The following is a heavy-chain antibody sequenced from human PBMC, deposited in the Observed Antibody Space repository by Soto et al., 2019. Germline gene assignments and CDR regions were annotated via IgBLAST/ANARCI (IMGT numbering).Heavy chain of an antibody. CDR2: MNPNSANT. CDR1: GYTFTSYD. Sequence: QVQLVQSGAEVKKPGASVKVSCQASGYTFTSYDINWVRQATGQGLEWMGWMNPNSANTGYAQKLQGRVTMTRDTSISTAYMELSSLRSEDTAVYYCARGIRVAAAGSVSYYFDYWGQGTLVTVSS. J-gene: IGHJ4*02. V-gene: IGHV1-8*01. CDR3: ARGIRVAAAGSVSYYFDY. D-gene: IGHD6-13*01.